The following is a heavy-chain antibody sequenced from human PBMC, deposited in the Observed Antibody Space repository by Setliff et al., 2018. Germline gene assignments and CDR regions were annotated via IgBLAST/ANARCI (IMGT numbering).Heavy chain of an antibody. CDR2: IYHSGST. V-gene: IGHV4-34*01. Sequence: SETLSLTCAIYGQSFSDYYWSWVRQPPGKGLEWIGEIYHSGSTNYNPSLKSRVTISVDTSKNQFSLKLSSVTAADTAVYYCARVSQYSSGWYYYYYYGMDVWGQGTTVTVSS. CDR3: ARVSQYSSGWYYYYYYGMDV. J-gene: IGHJ6*02. D-gene: IGHD6-19*01. CDR1: GQSFSDYY.